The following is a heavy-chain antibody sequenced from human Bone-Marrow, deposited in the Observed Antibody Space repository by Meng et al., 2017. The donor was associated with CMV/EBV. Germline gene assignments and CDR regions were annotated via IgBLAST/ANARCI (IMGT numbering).Heavy chain of an antibody. CDR3: TRTWIDSFTPDFDY. J-gene: IGHJ4*02. CDR2: INPKSAGT. Sequence: QWPLLHAGSEAKKPGASVKVSCKTSGYTFVGHYIHWVRQAPGHGLEWMGRINPKSAGTDYVDQFQGRVTMTRDTSNTIVYMELSRLTADDTAVYYCTRTWIDSFTPDFDYWGQGSLVTVSS. V-gene: IGHV1-2*06. CDR1: GYTFVGHY. D-gene: IGHD2-2*03.